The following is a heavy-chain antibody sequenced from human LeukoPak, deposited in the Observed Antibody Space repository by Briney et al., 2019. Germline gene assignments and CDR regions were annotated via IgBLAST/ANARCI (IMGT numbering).Heavy chain of an antibody. CDR1: GLTFRSYG. CDR2: IKQDGREK. D-gene: IGHD6-19*01. CDR3: ARTHKGWYVDDD. Sequence: GGSLRLSCAASGLTFRSYGLSWVRQAPGKGLEWVANIKQDGREKYYVDSVKGRFTISRDNAKNSLYRQRNSLRAEDTAVYYCARTHKGWYVDDDWSQGTLVTVS. J-gene: IGHJ4*02. V-gene: IGHV3-7*01.